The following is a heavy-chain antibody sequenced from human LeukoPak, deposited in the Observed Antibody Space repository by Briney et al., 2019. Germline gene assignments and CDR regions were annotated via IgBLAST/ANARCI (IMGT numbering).Heavy chain of an antibody. J-gene: IGHJ4*02. D-gene: IGHD3-3*01. CDR1: GFTFSSYA. CDR3: TRELLYHYYEY. V-gene: IGHV3-23*01. CDR2: ISGSGGST. Sequence: PGGSLRLSCAASGFTFSSYAMSWVRQAPGKGLEWVSVISGSGGSTYYADSVKGRFIISRDNSKNTLSLQMNGLRAEDTAVYYCTRELLYHYYEYWGQGTLVTVSS.